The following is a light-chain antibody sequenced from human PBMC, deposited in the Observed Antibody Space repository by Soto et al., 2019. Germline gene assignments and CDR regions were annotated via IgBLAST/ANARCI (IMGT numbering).Light chain of an antibody. CDR3: SSYAGTHVV. CDR1: SSDVGGYNY. J-gene: IGLJ1*01. CDR2: DVN. Sequence: QSALTQPPSASGSPGQSVTVSCTGTSSDVGGYNYVSWYQQHPDKAPKLMIYDVNQRPSGVPDRFSGSKSGNTASLTVSGLQAEDEADYSCSSYAGTHVVFGTGTKLTVL. V-gene: IGLV2-8*01.